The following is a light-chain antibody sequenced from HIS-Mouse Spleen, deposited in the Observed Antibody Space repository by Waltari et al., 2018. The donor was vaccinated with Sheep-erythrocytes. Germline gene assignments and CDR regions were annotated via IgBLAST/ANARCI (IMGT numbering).Light chain of an antibody. CDR1: QGISNY. CDR3: QKYNSAPRT. V-gene: IGKV1-27*01. CDR2: AAS. Sequence: DIKMTQSPSSLSASVGDRVTITCRASQGISNYVAWYQQKPGKVPKLLIYAASTLQSGVPSRFSGSGSGTDFTLTISSLQPEYVATYYCQKYNSAPRTFGQGTKVEIK. J-gene: IGKJ1*01.